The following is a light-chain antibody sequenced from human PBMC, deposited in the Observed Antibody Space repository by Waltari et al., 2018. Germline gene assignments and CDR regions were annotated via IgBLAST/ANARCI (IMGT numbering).Light chain of an antibody. CDR3: QQYITTLT. Sequence: DFVMTQSPDSLAVSLGERATINCKSSQTILYSPTNRNYLDWYQQRPGQPPKLLIYWASVRASGVPDRFSGSGSGTDFTLTISSLQPEDVAVYYCQQYITTLTFGGGTKVEIK. CDR2: WAS. J-gene: IGKJ4*01. CDR1: QTILYSPTNRNY. V-gene: IGKV4-1*01.